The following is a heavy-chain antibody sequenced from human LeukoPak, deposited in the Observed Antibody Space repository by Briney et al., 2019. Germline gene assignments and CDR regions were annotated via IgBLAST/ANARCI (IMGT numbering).Heavy chain of an antibody. D-gene: IGHD3-9*01. CDR1: GFTFSSYS. V-gene: IGHV3-21*01. CDR2: ISSSSYI. Sequence: GGSLRLSCAASGFTFSSYSMNWVRQAPGKGLEWVSSISSSSYIYYADSVKGRFTISRDNAKNSLYLQMNSLRAEDTAVYYCARGLTYDILTGYQYWGQGTLVTVSS. J-gene: IGHJ4*02. CDR3: ARGLTYDILTGYQY.